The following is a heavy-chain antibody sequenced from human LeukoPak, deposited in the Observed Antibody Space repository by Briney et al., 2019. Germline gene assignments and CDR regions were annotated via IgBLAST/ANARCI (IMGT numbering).Heavy chain of an antibody. V-gene: IGHV3-9*03. Sequence: GGSLRLSCAASGFTFDDYAMHWVRQAPGKGLEWVSDISWNSGSIGYADSVKGRFTISRDNAKNSLYLQMNRLRAEDMALYYWAKDLSSYGYEGLDYWGQGTLVTVSS. D-gene: IGHD5-18*01. CDR3: AKDLSSYGYEGLDY. CDR2: ISWNSGSI. CDR1: GFTFDDYA. J-gene: IGHJ4*02.